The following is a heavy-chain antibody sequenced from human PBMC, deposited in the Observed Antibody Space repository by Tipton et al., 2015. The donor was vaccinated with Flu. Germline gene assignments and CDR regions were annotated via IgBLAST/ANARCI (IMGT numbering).Heavy chain of an antibody. CDR2: INHSGST. CDR3: ARYRGGGRGDAFDI. J-gene: IGHJ3*02. Sequence: LRLSCAVYGGSFSGYYWSWIRQPPGKGLEWIGEINHSGSTNYNPSLKSRVTISVDTSKNQFSLKLSSVTAADTAVYYCARYRGGGRGDAFDIWGQGTMVTVSS. CDR1: GGSFSGYY. D-gene: IGHD2-15*01. V-gene: IGHV4-34*01.